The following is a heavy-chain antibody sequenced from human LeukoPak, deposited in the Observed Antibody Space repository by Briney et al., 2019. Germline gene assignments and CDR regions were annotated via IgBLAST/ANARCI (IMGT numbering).Heavy chain of an antibody. CDR2: ISGDGGST. D-gene: IGHD3-10*01. CDR3: ARNRGTGSSYFLDS. J-gene: IGHJ4*02. V-gene: IGHV3-64*02. Sequence: GGSLRLSCAASGFSFRGQTVHWVRHAPGKSMECVSVISGDGGSTYYADSVRGRFTISRDNSKNILYLQMGSLRTEDTVVYYCARNRGTGSSYFLDSWGLGTLVSVSS. CDR1: GFSFRGQT.